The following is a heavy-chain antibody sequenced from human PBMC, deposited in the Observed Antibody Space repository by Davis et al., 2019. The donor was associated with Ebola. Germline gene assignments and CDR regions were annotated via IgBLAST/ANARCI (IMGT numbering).Heavy chain of an antibody. D-gene: IGHD1-1*01. V-gene: IGHV1-18*04. CDR3: ARAQFPTTSDH. Sequence: ASVKVSCKASSYTFTNYGITWVRQAPGQGLEWMGWINPHNGNTNYAQNVQGRVIMTTDTATTTAYMEVGGLRSDDTAVYYCARAQFPTTSDHWGQGTLVTVSS. J-gene: IGHJ4*02. CDR2: INPHNGNT. CDR1: SYTFTNYG.